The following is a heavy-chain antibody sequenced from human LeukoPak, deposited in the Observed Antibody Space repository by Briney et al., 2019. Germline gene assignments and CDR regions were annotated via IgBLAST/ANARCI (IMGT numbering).Heavy chain of an antibody. Sequence: ASVRVSCKTSGYSFTDYYIHWVRQAPGQGLEWMAWIITKTGRTSSARKFQGRVTMTRDPSITTVYMDMAWLTSDDTAIYFCARADFIDAGPYLIGPWGQGTLVTVSS. V-gene: IGHV1-2*02. CDR2: IITKTGRT. CDR3: ARADFIDAGPYLIGP. J-gene: IGHJ5*02. D-gene: IGHD3-3*01. CDR1: GYSFTDYY.